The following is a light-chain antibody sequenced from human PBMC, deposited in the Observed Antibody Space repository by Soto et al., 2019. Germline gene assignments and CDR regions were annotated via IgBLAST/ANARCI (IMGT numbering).Light chain of an antibody. CDR3: SSYAGINNLGV. J-gene: IGLJ1*01. Sequence: QSALTQPPSASGSPGQSVTISCTGTSSDVGGYKYLSWYQQHPGKAPKLMIFEVNKRPSGVPDRFSGSKSGNTASRTVSGLQAEDEADYYCSSYAGINNLGVFGTGTKLTVL. V-gene: IGLV2-8*01. CDR1: SSDVGGYKY. CDR2: EVN.